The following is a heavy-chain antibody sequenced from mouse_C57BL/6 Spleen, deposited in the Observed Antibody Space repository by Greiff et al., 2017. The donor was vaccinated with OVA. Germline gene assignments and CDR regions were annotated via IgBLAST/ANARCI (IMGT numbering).Heavy chain of an antibody. CDR1: GYAFSSYW. Sequence: QVQLQQSGAELVKPGASVKISCKASGYAFSSYWMNWVKQRPGKGLEWIGQIYPGDGDTNYNGKFKGKATLTADKSSSTAYMQLSSLTSEDSAVYFCARSLLRSPYCDYWGQGTTLTVSS. J-gene: IGHJ2*01. D-gene: IGHD1-2*01. V-gene: IGHV1-80*01. CDR2: IYPGDGDT. CDR3: ARSLLRSPYCDY.